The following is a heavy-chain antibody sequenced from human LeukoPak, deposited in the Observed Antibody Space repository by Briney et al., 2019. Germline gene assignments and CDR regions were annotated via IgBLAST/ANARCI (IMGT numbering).Heavy chain of an antibody. CDR1: GFTFSSSA. V-gene: IGHV3-73*01. CDR2: IRSKANSYAT. D-gene: IGHD6-19*01. CDR3: TRLSLGSSGWRYKGPYWYFDL. Sequence: PGRSLRLSCAASGFTFSSSAMHWVRQASGKGLEWVGRIRSKANSYATAYAASVKGRFTISRDDSKNTAYLQMNSLKTEDTAVYYCTRLSLGSSGWRYKGPYWYFDLWGRGTLVTVSS. J-gene: IGHJ2*01.